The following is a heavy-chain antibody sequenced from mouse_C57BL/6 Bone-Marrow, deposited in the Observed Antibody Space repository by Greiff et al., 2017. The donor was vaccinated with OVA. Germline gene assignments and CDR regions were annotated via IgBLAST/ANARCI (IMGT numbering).Heavy chain of an antibody. CDR1: GYTFTSYG. Sequence: VKLMESGAELARPGASVKLSCKASGYTFTSYGISWVKQRTGQGLEWIGEIYPRSGNTYYNEKFKGKATLTADKSSSTAYMELRSLTSEDSAVYFCARYRLWYDYWGQGTSVTVSS. CDR2: IYPRSGNT. CDR3: ARYRLWYDY. V-gene: IGHV1-81*01. D-gene: IGHD2-1*01. J-gene: IGHJ4*01.